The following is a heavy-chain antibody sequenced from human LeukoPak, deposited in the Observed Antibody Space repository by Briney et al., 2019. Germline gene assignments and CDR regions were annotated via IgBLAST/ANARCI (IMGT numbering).Heavy chain of an antibody. CDR1: GFTFSSYG. D-gene: IGHD6-13*01. CDR2: ISYDGSNK. CDR3: AKDLEGYSSSLYDY. V-gene: IGHV3-30*18. J-gene: IGHJ4*02. Sequence: GGSLRLSCAASGFTFSSYGMHWVRQAPGKGLEWVAVISYDGSNKYYADSVKGRFTISRDNSKNTLYLQMNSLRAEDTAVYYCAKDLEGYSSSLYDYWGQGTLVTVSS.